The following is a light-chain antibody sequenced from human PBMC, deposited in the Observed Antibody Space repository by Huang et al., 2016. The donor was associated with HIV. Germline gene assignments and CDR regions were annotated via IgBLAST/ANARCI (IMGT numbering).Light chain of an antibody. CDR2: KAS. V-gene: IGKV1-5*03. Sequence: DIQMTQSPSTLYASVGERVTITCRASQSISTWLAWYQKKPGKAPKPLIYKASNLEDGVPSRFSGSGSWTEFTLTISSLQPDDFATYYCQQYSAYSWTFGQGTKVDIK. J-gene: IGKJ1*01. CDR1: QSISTW. CDR3: QQYSAYSWT.